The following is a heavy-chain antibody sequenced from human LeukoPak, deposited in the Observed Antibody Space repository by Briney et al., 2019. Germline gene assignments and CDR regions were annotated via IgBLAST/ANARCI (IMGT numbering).Heavy chain of an antibody. CDR1: GGSISSYY. J-gene: IGHJ4*02. CDR2: IYYSGST. Sequence: SETLSLTCTVSGGSISSYYWSWIRQPPGKGLEWIGYIYYSGSTNYNPSLKSRVTISVDTSKNQFSLKLSSVTAADTAVYYCARSSASTLSSSYYYLLPTFDYWGQGTLVTVSS. V-gene: IGHV4-59*08. CDR3: ARSSASTLSSSYYYLLPTFDY. D-gene: IGHD3-22*01.